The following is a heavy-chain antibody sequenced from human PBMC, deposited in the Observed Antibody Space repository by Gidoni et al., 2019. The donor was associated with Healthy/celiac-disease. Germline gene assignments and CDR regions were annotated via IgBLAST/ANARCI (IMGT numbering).Heavy chain of an antibody. D-gene: IGHD1-26*01. CDR1: GSTFSSYS. CDR2: ISSSSSYI. CDR3: AREGAYYAFDI. Sequence: EVQLVASGGGLVKPGGSLSLPCAASGSTFSSYSMNWVRQAPGKGLEWVSSISSSSSYIYYADSVKGRFTISRDNAKNSLYLQMNSLRAEDTAVYYCAREGAYYAFDIWGQGTMVTVSS. J-gene: IGHJ3*02. V-gene: IGHV3-21*01.